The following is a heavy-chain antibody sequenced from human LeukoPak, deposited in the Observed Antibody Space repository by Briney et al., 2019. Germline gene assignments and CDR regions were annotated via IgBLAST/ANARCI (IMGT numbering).Heavy chain of an antibody. CDR1: GGSISTYY. V-gene: IGHV4-59*01. CDR3: ARDRPLYGMDV. J-gene: IGHJ6*02. D-gene: IGHD6-6*01. CDR2: IDYSGST. Sequence: SETLSLTCTVSGGSISTYYWSWIRQPPGKGLEWIGNIDYSGSTNYNPSLRSRVTILEDTSKNQFSLKLTSVIAADTAVYYCARDRPLYGMDVWGQGTTVTVSS.